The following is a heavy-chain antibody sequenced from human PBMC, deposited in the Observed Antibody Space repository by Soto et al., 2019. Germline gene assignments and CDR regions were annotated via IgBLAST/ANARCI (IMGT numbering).Heavy chain of an antibody. J-gene: IGHJ4*02. Sequence: SETLSLSCALSGGSLCGYYWSWNRQTPGKGLWWIGDIFYSGSTKDNPSLKSRATRSIDTSKNQVSLKLSSLTAEDTAVYYCATLPRGHWGQGTLVTVSS. CDR1: GGSLCGYY. CDR3: ATLPRGH. D-gene: IGHD3-10*01. CDR2: IFYSGST. V-gene: IGHV4-59*08.